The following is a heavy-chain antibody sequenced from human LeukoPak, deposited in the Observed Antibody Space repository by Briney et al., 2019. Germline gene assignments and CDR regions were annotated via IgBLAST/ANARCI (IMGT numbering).Heavy chain of an antibody. V-gene: IGHV1-69*13. CDR3: ARGYCSSTSCYRDDAFDI. Sequence: GASVKVSCKASGGTFSSYAISGVRQAPGQGLEWMGGIIPIFGTANYAQKFRGRVTITADESTSTAYMELSSLRSEDTAVYYCARGYCSSTSCYRDDAFDIWGQGTMVTVSS. CDR1: GGTFSSYA. J-gene: IGHJ3*02. CDR2: IIPIFGTA. D-gene: IGHD2-2*01.